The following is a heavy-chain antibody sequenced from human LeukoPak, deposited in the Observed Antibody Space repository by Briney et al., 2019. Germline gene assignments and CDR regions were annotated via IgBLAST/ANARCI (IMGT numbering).Heavy chain of an antibody. CDR3: ARDMREYDFWSGYGYSGMDV. Sequence: PGGSLRLSCAASGFTLSSYSMNWVRQAPGKGLEWVSSISSSSSYIYYADSVKGRFTISRDNAKNSLYLQMNSLRAEDTAVYYCARDMREYDFWSGYGYSGMDVWGQGTTVTVSS. CDR2: ISSSSSYI. J-gene: IGHJ6*02. D-gene: IGHD3-3*01. V-gene: IGHV3-21*01. CDR1: GFTLSSYS.